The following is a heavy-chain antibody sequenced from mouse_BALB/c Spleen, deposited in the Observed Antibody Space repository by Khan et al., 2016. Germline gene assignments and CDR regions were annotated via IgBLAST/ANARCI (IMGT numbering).Heavy chain of an antibody. D-gene: IGHD2-13*01. V-gene: IGHV9-3*02. Sequence: QIQLVQSGPELKKPGETVKISCKASEYTFTNYGMNWVKQAPGKGLKWMGWRNTNTGEPTYAEEFKGRFALSLEASASPAYLQINNLKNEDSATXFSASSADYPYYAMDYWGQGTSVTVSS. CDR2: RNTNTGEP. J-gene: IGHJ4*01. CDR3: ASSADYPYYAMDY. CDR1: EYTFTNYG.